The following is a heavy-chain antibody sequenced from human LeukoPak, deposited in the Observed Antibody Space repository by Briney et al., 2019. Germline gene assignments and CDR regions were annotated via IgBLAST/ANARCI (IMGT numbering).Heavy chain of an antibody. CDR3: ARVDVVVRVGMDV. D-gene: IGHD2-2*01. Sequence: GASVKVSCKASGYTFTGYYIHWVRQAPGQGLEWMGWINPNSGGTNYAQKFQGRVTMTRDTSISTAYMELSRLRSDDTAVYYCARVDVVVRVGMDVWGQGTTVIVSS. CDR1: GYTFTGYY. J-gene: IGHJ6*02. V-gene: IGHV1-2*02. CDR2: INPNSGGT.